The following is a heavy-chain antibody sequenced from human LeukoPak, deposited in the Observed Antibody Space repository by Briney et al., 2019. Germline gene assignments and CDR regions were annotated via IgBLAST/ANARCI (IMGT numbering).Heavy chain of an antibody. CDR2: IYTSGST. J-gene: IGHJ4*02. CDR1: GGSISSGSYY. CDR3: ARSRAGYHLPSDY. Sequence: SQTLSLTCTVSGGSISSGSYYWSWIRQPAGKGLEWIGRIYTSGSTNYNPSLKSRVTISVDTSKNQLSLKLSSVTAADTAVYYCARSRAGYHLPSDYWGQGTLVTVSS. V-gene: IGHV4-61*02. D-gene: IGHD3-9*01.